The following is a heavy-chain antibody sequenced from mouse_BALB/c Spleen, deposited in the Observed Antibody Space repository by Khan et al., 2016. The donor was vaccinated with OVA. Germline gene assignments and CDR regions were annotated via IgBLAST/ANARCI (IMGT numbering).Heavy chain of an antibody. CDR3: ARIYGGDFDY. V-gene: IGHV3-2*02. J-gene: IGHJ2*01. CDR1: GYSITSDYA. CDR2: ISYSGNT. D-gene: IGHD1-1*01. Sequence: EVELVESGSGLVKPSQSLSLTCTVTGYSITSDYAWNWIRQFPGNKLEWMGYISYSGNTNYNPSLKSRISITRDTSKNQFFLKLNSVTTEDTATYYCARIYGGDFDYWGQGTTLTVSS.